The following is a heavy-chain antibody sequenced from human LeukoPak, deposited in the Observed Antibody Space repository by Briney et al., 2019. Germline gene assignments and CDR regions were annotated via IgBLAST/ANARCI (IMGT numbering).Heavy chain of an antibody. CDR2: IKEDGSEK. CDR1: GFTFSRYW. J-gene: IGHJ4*02. V-gene: IGHV3-7*03. Sequence: GGSLRLSCAASGFTFSRYWMSWVRQAPGKGLGWVANIKEDGSEKYYVDSVKGRFTISRDNAKNSLYLQMNNLRAEDTAVYYCAKVRPVYYYDSSGYYLYFDYWGQGTLVTVSS. CDR3: AKVRPVYYYDSSGYYLYFDY. D-gene: IGHD3-22*01.